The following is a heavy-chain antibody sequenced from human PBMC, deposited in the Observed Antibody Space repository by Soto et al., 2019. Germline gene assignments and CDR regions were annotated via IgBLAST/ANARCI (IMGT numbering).Heavy chain of an antibody. J-gene: IGHJ4*02. CDR2: TRQSGGQR. Sequence: EVQLVESGGGLVKPGGSLRLSCEASGFTFSCYRMSWIRQAPGKGLEWVANTRQSGGQRYFADSVQGRFTISRDNAKESVYLQMNSLRAEDTAVYYCARDRNTDRHFDSWGQGTLVTVSS. CDR3: ARDRNTDRHFDS. V-gene: IGHV3-7*01. CDR1: GFTFSCYR.